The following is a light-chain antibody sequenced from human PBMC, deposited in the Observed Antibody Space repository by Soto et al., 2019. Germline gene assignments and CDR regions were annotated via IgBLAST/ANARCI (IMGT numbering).Light chain of an antibody. CDR2: KAS. V-gene: IGKV1-5*03. CDR1: QSISSW. J-gene: IGKJ1*01. CDR3: QQYNSYSWT. Sequence: DIQMTQSPSTLSASVGDRVTITCRASQSISSWLAWFQQKPGKVPKRLIYKASNLQSGVPSRFSGSGSGTEFTLTISSLQPDDFATYYCQQYNSYSWTFGQGTKVDIK.